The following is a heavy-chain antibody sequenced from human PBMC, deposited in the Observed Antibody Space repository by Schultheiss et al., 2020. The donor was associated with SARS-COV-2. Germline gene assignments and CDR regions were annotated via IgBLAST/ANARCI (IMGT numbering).Heavy chain of an antibody. V-gene: IGHV3-23*01. D-gene: IGHD3-10*01. CDR3: ARGPRDYYGSGSYYYYGMDV. CDR2: ISGSGGST. CDR1: GFIFSSYS. J-gene: IGHJ6*02. Sequence: GGSLRLSCAASGFIFSSYSMNWVRQAPGKGLEWVSAISGSGGSTFYADSVKGRFTISRDNSKNTLYLQMNSLRAEDTAVFYCARGPRDYYGSGSYYYYGMDVWGQGTTVTVSS.